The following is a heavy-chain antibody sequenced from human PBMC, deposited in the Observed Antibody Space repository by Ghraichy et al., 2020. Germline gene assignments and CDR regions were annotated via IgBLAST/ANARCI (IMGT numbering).Heavy chain of an antibody. CDR1: GGSISSYY. V-gene: IGHV4-59*01. J-gene: IGHJ4*02. CDR3: ARVKYDFWSGSVFDY. D-gene: IGHD3-3*01. CDR2: IYYSGST. Sequence: SETLSLTCTVSGGSISSYYWSWIRQPPGKGLEWIGYIYYSGSTNYNPSLKSRVTISVDTSKNQFSLKLSSVTAADTAVYYCARVKYDFWSGSVFDYWGQGTLVTVSS.